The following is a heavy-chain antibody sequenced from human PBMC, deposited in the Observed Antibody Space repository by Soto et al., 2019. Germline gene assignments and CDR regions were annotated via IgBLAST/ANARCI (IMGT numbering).Heavy chain of an antibody. J-gene: IGHJ4*02. D-gene: IGHD6-19*01. CDR1: GFTFSSYA. V-gene: IGHV3-30-3*01. Sequence: QVQLVESGGGVVQPGRSLRLSCAASGFTFSSYAMHWVRQAPGKGLEWVAVISYDGSNKYYADSVKGRFTISRDNSKNTLYLQMNSLRAEDTAVYYCARDISGIAVAGTGYWGQGTLVTVSS. CDR2: ISYDGSNK. CDR3: ARDISGIAVAGTGY.